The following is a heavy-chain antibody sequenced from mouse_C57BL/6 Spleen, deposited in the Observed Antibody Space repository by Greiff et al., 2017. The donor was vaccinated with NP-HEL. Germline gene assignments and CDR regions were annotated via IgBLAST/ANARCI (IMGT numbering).Heavy chain of an antibody. V-gene: IGHV5-9-1*02. D-gene: IGHD2-4*01. CDR1: GFTFSSYA. CDR3: TRDRLRSVYFDD. J-gene: IGHJ2*01. CDR2: ISSGGDYI. Sequence: EVKVVESGEGLVKPGGSLKLSCAASGFTFSSYAMSWVRQTPEKRLEWVAYISSGGDYIYYADTVKGRFTLSRDNARNTLYLQMSSLQSEDTAMYYCTRDRLRSVYFDDWGQGTTLTVSS.